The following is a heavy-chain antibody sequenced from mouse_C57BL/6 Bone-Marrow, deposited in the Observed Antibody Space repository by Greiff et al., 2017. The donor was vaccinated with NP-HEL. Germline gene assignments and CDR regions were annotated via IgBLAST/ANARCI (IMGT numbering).Heavy chain of an antibody. CDR3: ARGGNWFYAMDY. V-gene: IGHV1-59*01. D-gene: IGHD4-1*01. CDR2: IDPSDSYT. J-gene: IGHJ4*01. CDR1: GYTFTSYW. Sequence: QVQLQQPGAELVRPGTSVKLSCKASGYTFTSYWMHWVKQRPGQGLEWIGVIDPSDSYTNYNQKFKGKATLTVDTSSSTAYMQLSSLTSEDSAVYYCARGGNWFYAMDYWGQGTSVTVSS.